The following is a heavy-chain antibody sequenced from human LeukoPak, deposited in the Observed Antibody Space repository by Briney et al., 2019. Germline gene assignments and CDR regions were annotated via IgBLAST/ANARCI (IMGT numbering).Heavy chain of an antibody. CDR3: AREVSGDRRFDP. D-gene: IGHD5/OR15-5a*01. CDR1: GGSISGYY. J-gene: IGHJ5*02. V-gene: IGHV4-4*07. Sequence: SETLSLTCAVSGGSISGYYWSWIRQPAGKGLEWIGRIYSSGSTNYNPSLESRVTVSVDTSKNQFSLNLSSVTAADTAVYYCAREVSGDRRFDPWGQGTLVTVSS. CDR2: IYSSGST.